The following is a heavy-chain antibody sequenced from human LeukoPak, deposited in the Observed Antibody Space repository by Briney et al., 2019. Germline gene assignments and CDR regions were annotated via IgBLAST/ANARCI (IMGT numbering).Heavy chain of an antibody. V-gene: IGHV1-2*04. CDR2: INPNSGGT. CDR1: GYTLTGYY. Sequence: ASVKVSCKASGYTLTGYYMHWVRQAPGQGLEWMGWINPNSGGTNYAQKFQGWVTMTRDTSISTAYMELSRLRSDDTAVYYCARGLNYYGSGSYRDWFDPWGQGTLVTVSS. J-gene: IGHJ5*02. D-gene: IGHD3-10*01. CDR3: ARGLNYYGSGSYRDWFDP.